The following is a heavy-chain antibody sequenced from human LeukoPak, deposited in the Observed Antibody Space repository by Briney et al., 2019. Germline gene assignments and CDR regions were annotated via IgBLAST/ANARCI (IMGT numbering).Heavy chain of an antibody. CDR3: ARDREWEPHDAFDI. Sequence: GASVKVSCKASGYTFTSYGISWVRQAPGQGLEWMGWISAYNGNTNYAQKLQGRVTMTTDTSTSTAYMELRSLRSDDTAVYYCARDREWEPHDAFDIWGQGTMVTVSS. CDR1: GYTFTSYG. CDR2: ISAYNGNT. J-gene: IGHJ3*02. V-gene: IGHV1-18*01. D-gene: IGHD1-26*01.